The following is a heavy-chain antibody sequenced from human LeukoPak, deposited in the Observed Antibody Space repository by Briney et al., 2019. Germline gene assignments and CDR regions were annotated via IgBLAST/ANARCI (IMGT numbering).Heavy chain of an antibody. D-gene: IGHD6-13*01. J-gene: IGHJ5*02. CDR1: GYTFTGYY. V-gene: IGHV1-2*02. CDR2: INPNSGGT. Sequence: ASVKVSCKASGYTFTGYYMHWVRQAPGQGLEWTGWINPNSGGTNYAQKFQGRVTMTRDTSISTAYMELSRLRSDDTAVYYCARGIAAAGFAWFDPWGQGTLVTVSS. CDR3: ARGIAAAGFAWFDP.